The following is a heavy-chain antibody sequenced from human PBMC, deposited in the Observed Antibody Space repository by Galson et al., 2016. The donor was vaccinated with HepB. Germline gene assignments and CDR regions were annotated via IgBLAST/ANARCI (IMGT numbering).Heavy chain of an antibody. CDR2: MNPNSGDT. CDR1: GYTFTSFD. Sequence: SVKVSCKASGYTFTSFDINWVRQAPGQGLEWMGWMNPNSGDTGYGRRFQGRVTMTRRASDDTAYMELNSLRSEDTAIYYCARGPLAPADRHFDYWGQGTLVTVSS. J-gene: IGHJ4*02. V-gene: IGHV1-8*01. D-gene: IGHD1-14*01. CDR3: ARGPLAPADRHFDY.